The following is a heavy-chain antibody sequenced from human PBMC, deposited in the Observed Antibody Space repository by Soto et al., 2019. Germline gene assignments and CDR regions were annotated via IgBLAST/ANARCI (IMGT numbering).Heavy chain of an antibody. J-gene: IGHJ4*02. CDR3: VRGGSNYAY. Sequence: EVQLVESGGGLVQPGGSLRLSCTASGFTFSDSWMTWVRQAPGKGLEWVARIKPDESEKKYADSVKGRCSISRDNAKNSMYLQMDSLRGEDTAVYYCVRGGSNYAYWGQGTLVTVSS. V-gene: IGHV3-7*01. CDR2: IKPDESEK. D-gene: IGHD4-4*01. CDR1: GFTFSDSW.